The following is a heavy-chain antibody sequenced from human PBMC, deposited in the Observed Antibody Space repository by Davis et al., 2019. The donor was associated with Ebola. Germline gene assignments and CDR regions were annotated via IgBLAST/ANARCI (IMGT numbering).Heavy chain of an antibody. D-gene: IGHD6-13*01. J-gene: IGHJ4*02. CDR3: ARGIAAAAFDY. Sequence: AASVKVSCKASGYTFTSYGISWVRQAPGQGLEWMGWISAYNGNTNYAQKLQGRVTITRDTSASTAYMELSSLRSEDTAVYYCARGIAAAAFDYWGQGTLVTVSS. V-gene: IGHV1-18*01. CDR1: GYTFTSYG. CDR2: ISAYNGNT.